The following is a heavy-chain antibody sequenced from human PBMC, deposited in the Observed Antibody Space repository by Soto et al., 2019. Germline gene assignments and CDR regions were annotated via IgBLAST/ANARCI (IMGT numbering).Heavy chain of an antibody. CDR3: ARDSTVTTLDY. V-gene: IGHV1-18*01. J-gene: IGHJ4*02. CDR1: GYTFTAYA. CDR2: ISAYNGDT. Sequence: QVPLVQSGAEVKKPGASVKVSCKASGYTFTAYAISWVRQAPGQGLEWMGWISAYNGDTNYAQMLQGRVTMTTDTSTSTASMELRSLRSDDTAVYYCARDSTVTTLDYWGQGTLVTVSS. D-gene: IGHD4-17*01.